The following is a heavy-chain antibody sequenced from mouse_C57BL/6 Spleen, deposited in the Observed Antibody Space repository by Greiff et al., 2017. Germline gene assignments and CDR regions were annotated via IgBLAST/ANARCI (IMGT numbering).Heavy chain of an antibody. CDR3: ARTTLVEEAMDY. CDR1: GYTFTSYW. Sequence: QVQLQQPGTELVKPGASVKLSCKASGYTFTSYWMHWVKQRPGQGLEWIGNINPSNGGTNYNEKFKSKATLTVDKSSSTAYMQLSSLASEDSAVYYCARTTLVEEAMDYWGQGTSVTVSS. CDR2: INPSNGGT. J-gene: IGHJ4*01. V-gene: IGHV1-53*01. D-gene: IGHD1-1*01.